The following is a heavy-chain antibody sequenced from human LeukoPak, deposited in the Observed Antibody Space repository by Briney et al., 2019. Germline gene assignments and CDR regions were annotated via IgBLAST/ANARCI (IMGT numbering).Heavy chain of an antibody. CDR1: GFTFSSYA. J-gene: IGHJ4*02. CDR3: AKALGGSGSNFDY. CDR2: ISGSGGGT. D-gene: IGHD3-10*01. Sequence: PGGSLRLSCAASGFTFSSYAMNWVRQAPGKGLEWVSAISGSGGGTYYADSVKGRFTISRDNSKSTLYLQMNSLRAEDTAVYYCAKALGGSGSNFDYWGQGTLVTVSS. V-gene: IGHV3-23*01.